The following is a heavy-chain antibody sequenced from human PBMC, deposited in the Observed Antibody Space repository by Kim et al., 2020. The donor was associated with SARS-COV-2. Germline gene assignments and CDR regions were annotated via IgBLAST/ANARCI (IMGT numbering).Heavy chain of an antibody. CDR3: ARMDETYIAAAGTDPRFDP. Sequence: GGSLRLSCAASGFTFSSYSMNWVRQAPGKGLEWVSSISSSSSYIYYADSVKGRFTISRDNAKNSLYLQMNSLRAEDTAVYYCARMDETYIAAAGTDPRFDPWGQGTLVTVSS. CDR2: ISSSSSYI. CDR1: GFTFSSYS. V-gene: IGHV3-21*04. D-gene: IGHD6-13*01. J-gene: IGHJ5*02.